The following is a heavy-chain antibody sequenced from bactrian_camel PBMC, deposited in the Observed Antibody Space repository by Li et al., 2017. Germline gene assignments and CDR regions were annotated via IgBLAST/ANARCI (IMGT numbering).Heavy chain of an antibody. V-gene: IGHV3S31*01. CDR2: IVGSGGST. D-gene: IGHD5*01. J-gene: IGHJ4*01. CDR1: GFTFSSYT. Sequence: VQLVESGGGSVQAGGSLSLSCAASGFTFSSYTMTWVRQAPGKGLEWVSGIVGSGGSTYYADYVRGRFTISRDNAKNTLYLQLNSLKTEDTAMYYCTKGSAIRASDILSQGTQVTVS.